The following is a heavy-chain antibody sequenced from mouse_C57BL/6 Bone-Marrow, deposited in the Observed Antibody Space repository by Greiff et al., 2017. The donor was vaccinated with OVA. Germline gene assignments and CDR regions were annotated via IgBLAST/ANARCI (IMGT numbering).Heavy chain of an antibody. CDR3: ASWLLRPYYFDY. Sequence: QVQLQQPGAELVKPGASVKLSCKASGYTFTSYWMQWVKQRPGQGLEWIGEIDPSDSYTNYNQKFKGKATLTVDTSSSTAYMQLSRLTSEDSAVYYCASWLLRPYYFDYWGQGTTLTVSS. J-gene: IGHJ2*01. CDR2: IDPSDSYT. D-gene: IGHD2-3*01. CDR1: GYTFTSYW. V-gene: IGHV1-50*01.